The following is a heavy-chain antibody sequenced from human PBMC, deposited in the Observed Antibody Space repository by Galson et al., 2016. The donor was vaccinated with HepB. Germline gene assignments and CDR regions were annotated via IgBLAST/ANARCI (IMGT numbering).Heavy chain of an antibody. CDR1: GDSISSGYW. Sequence: SETLSLTCTVSGDSISSGYWWTWIRQAPGEGLDWIGEIFLSGNINYKSSLAGRISISIDRSLNQLSLLVTSVTAADTAVYFCAAGRGTAGGVTLDSWGQGTLVTVSS. CDR2: IFLSGNI. D-gene: IGHD3-16*01. V-gene: IGHV4-4*02. CDR3: AAGRGTAGGVTLDS. J-gene: IGHJ5*01.